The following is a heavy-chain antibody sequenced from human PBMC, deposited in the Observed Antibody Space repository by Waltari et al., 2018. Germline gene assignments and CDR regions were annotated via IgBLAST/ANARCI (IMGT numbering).Heavy chain of an antibody. J-gene: IGHJ4*02. CDR3: AKDEYSSSWPDY. D-gene: IGHD6-13*01. Sequence: QVQLVESGGGVVQPGGSLRLSCAASGFTFSSYGMHWVRQAPGKGLEWVAFIRHDGSNKYYADSVKGRFTISRDNSKNTLYLQMNSLRAEDTAVYYCAKDEYSSSWPDYWGQGTLVTVSS. V-gene: IGHV3-30*02. CDR1: GFTFSSYG. CDR2: IRHDGSNK.